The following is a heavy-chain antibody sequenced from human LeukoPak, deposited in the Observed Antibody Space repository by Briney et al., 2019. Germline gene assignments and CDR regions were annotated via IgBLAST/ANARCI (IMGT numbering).Heavy chain of an antibody. CDR1: GYTFTSYG. CDR3: ARSDGIVVVTEFDY. V-gene: IGHV1-18*01. J-gene: IGHJ4*02. CDR2: IRAYNGNT. D-gene: IGHD3-22*01. Sequence: ASVKVSCKASGYTFTSYGISWVRQAPGQGLEWMGWIRAYNGNTNYAQKLQGRVTMTTDTSTSTAYMELRSLRSDDTAVYYCARSDGIVVVTEFDYWGQGTLVTVSS.